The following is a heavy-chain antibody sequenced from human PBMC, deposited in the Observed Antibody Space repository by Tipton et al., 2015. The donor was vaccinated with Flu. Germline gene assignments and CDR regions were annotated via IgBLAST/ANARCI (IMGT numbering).Heavy chain of an antibody. CDR2: IYYSGTT. D-gene: IGHD1-1*01. J-gene: IGHJ6*02. CDR3: ARDLWNDRRAYYYYGVDV. CDR1: GGSININYY. Sequence: TLSLTCTVSGGSININYYWGWIRQAPGKGLEWIGSIYYSGTTYYNPSLKSRVTISIDPSNNQFSLDLTSLTAADTAVYFCARDLWNDRRAYYYYGVDVWGQGTTVTVSS. V-gene: IGHV4-39*07.